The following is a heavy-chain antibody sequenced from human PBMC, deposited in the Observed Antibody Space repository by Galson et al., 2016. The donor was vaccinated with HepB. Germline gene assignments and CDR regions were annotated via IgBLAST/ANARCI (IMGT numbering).Heavy chain of an antibody. D-gene: IGHD3-10*01. V-gene: IGHV3-48*04. J-gene: IGHJ6*02. CDR2: ITSSGGNT. CDR3: ARGSYYPYYGFDV. Sequence: SLRLSCAASGFTFNSYSMAWVRQAPGKGLEWVSDITSSGGNTYYADSVKGRFTISRVNAKNSMYLQMNGLRGEDTAIYYCARGSYYPYYGFDVWGQGTTVTVSS. CDR1: GFTFNSYS.